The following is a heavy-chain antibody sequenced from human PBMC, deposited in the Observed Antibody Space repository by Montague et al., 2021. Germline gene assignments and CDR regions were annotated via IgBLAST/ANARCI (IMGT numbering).Heavy chain of an antibody. CDR1: GFTFTDYW. CDR3: ARDTSGVFDI. D-gene: IGHD2-2*01. V-gene: IGHV3-7*05. J-gene: IGHJ3*02. Sequence: SLRLSCAASGFTFTDYWMTWIRQAPGKGLEWVANIKQDGILAHYVASVKGRFTISRDNAKNSLYLQMNSLRAEDTASYYCARDTSGVFDIWGQGTMVTVSS. CDR2: IKQDGILA.